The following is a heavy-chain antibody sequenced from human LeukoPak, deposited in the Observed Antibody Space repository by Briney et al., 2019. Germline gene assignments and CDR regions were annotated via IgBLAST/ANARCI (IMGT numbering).Heavy chain of an antibody. CDR1: GYTFSGFY. CDR3: VRWGMPEARLSDDY. J-gene: IGHJ4*02. CDR2: INPATGVT. V-gene: IGHV1-2*02. Sequence: GASVTVSCRASGYTFSGFYMLWVRQPPGRGFEWVAWINPATGVTHYEQRFKGKITVTRDTSVSKTYLQLSNLTPNDTALYFCVRWGMPEARLSDDYWGQGTLVTVSS. D-gene: IGHD2-8*02.